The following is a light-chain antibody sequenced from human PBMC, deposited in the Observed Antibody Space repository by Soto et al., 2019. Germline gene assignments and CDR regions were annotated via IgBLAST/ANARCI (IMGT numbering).Light chain of an antibody. CDR2: AAS. Sequence: EAVLTQFPATLSVSPGERATLSCRASQSISNNLAWYQQKPGQAPRLLIYAASTRATGIPARFSGSGSGTEFTLTISSLKSEDFAVYYCQQYYNWPPYTFGQGSRLEIK. J-gene: IGKJ2*01. CDR1: QSISNN. CDR3: QQYYNWPPYT. V-gene: IGKV3-15*01.